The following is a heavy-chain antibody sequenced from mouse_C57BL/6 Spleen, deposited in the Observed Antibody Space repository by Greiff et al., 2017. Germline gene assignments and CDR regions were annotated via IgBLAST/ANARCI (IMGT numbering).Heavy chain of an antibody. CDR3: AREELKMVTTGFAY. Sequence: EVKLQQSGPELVKPGASVKISCKASGYTFTDYYMNWVKQSHGKSLEWIGDINPNNGGTSYNQKFKGKATLTVDKSSSTAYMELRSLTSEDSAVYYCAREELKMVTTGFAYWGQGTLVTVSA. V-gene: IGHV1-26*01. CDR2: INPNNGGT. J-gene: IGHJ3*01. CDR1: GYTFTDYY. D-gene: IGHD2-2*01.